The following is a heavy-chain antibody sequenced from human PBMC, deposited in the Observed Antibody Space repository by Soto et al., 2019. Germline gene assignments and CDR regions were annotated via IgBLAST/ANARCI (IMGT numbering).Heavy chain of an antibody. CDR3: ARGNDSSWTKRYNFWFDP. D-gene: IGHD6-13*01. CDR2: IYYSGST. CDR1: GGSISSYY. Sequence: LSLTCTVSGGSISSYYWSWIRPPPGKGLEWIEYIYYSGSTNYNPSPKSRVTIIVDTTKNQFSLKLSSVTGADTAVYYFARGNDSSWTKRYNFWFDPWGQGTLVTVS. V-gene: IGHV4-59*08. J-gene: IGHJ5*02.